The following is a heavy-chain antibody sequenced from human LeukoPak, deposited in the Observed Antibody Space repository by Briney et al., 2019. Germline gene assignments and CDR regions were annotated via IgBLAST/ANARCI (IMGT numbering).Heavy chain of an antibody. J-gene: IGHJ4*02. V-gene: IGHV3-74*01. CDR2: INEDGSTT. CDR3: VRDLGGRSGH. CDR1: GFTFSSNW. D-gene: IGHD1-26*01. Sequence: GGSLRLSCAASGFTFSSNWMHWVRQAPGKGLVWVSRINEDGSTTNYADSVKGRSTTFRDNAKNTLYLQMNSLRAEDTAVYYCVRDLGGRSGHWGQGTLVTVSS.